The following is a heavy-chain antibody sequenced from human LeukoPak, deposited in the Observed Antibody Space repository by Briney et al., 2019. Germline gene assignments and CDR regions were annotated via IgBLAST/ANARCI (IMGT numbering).Heavy chain of an antibody. CDR2: IWYDGSNK. J-gene: IGHJ6*02. D-gene: IGHD3-10*02. CDR1: GFTFSSYG. V-gene: IGHV3-30*19. Sequence: GGSLRLSCAASGFTFSSYGMHWVRQAPGKGLEWVAVIWYDGSNKYYADSVKGRFTISRDNSKNTLYLQMNSLRAEDTAVYYCARGVFGESYYGMDVWGQGTTVTVSS. CDR3: ARGVFGESYYGMDV.